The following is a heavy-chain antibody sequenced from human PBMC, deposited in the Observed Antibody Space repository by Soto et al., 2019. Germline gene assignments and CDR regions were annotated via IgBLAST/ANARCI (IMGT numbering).Heavy chain of an antibody. CDR1: GFTFSSFG. D-gene: IGHD2-15*01. V-gene: IGHV3-20*04. J-gene: IGHJ1*01. CDR2: INWNGGST. Sequence: GGSLRLSCAVSGFTFSSFGMNWVRQAPGKGLEWVSGINWNGGSTGYADSVKGRFTISRDNAKNSLYLQMNSLRAEDTALYYCARSGSGGYPYFQHWGQGTLVTVS. CDR3: ARSGSGGYPYFQH.